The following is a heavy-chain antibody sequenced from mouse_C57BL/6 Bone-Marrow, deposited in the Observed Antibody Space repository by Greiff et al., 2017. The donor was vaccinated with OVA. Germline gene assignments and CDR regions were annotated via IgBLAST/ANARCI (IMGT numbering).Heavy chain of an antibody. V-gene: IGHV1-53*01. Sequence: VQLQQSGTELVKPGASVKLSCKASGYTFTSYWMHWVKQRTGQGLEWIGNINPSNGGTNYNEKFKSKATLTVDKSSSTAYMQLSSLTSEDSAVYYCARDHYEGNPWYFDGWGTGTTVTVSS. CDR2: INPSNGGT. J-gene: IGHJ1*03. CDR3: ARDHYEGNPWYFDG. CDR1: GYTFTSYW. D-gene: IGHD2-1*01.